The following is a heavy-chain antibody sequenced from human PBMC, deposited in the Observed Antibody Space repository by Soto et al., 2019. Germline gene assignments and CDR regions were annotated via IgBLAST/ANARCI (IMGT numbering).Heavy chain of an antibody. CDR2: IIPILGIA. CDR3: ARQAALAQVVAFDI. V-gene: IGHV1-69*02. CDR1: GVTFSSYT. J-gene: IGHJ3*02. Sequence: GASVKVSCKASGVTFSSYTISWVRQAPGQGVEWMGRIIPILGIADYAQKFQGRVTITADKSTSTAYMELRSLRSEDTAVYYCARQAALAQVVAFDICGQGTMVTVSS.